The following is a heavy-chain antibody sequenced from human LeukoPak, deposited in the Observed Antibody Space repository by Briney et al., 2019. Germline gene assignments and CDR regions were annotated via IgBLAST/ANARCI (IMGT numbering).Heavy chain of an antibody. V-gene: IGHV4-34*01. Sequence: SETLSLTCAVYGGSFSGYYWSWIRQPPGKGLEWIGEINHSGSANYNPSLKSRVTISVDTSKNQFSLKLSSVTAADTAVYYCARGFDYVWGSYRLGFDYWGQGTLVTVSS. D-gene: IGHD3-16*02. CDR2: INHSGSA. CDR3: ARGFDYVWGSYRLGFDY. CDR1: GGSFSGYY. J-gene: IGHJ4*02.